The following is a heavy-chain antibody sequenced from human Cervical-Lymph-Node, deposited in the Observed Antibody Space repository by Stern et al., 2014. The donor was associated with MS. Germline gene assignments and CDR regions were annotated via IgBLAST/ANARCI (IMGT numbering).Heavy chain of an antibody. CDR2: LSSSTSTI. Sequence: EVQLVESGGGLVQPGGSLRLSCAASGFTFSSYCMNWVRQAPGKGLELISYLSSSTSTIYYADSVKGRFTVSRDNAKNSLYLQMNSLRDEDTAVYYCARDRRYGDYPYYFDHWGQGALVAVSS. J-gene: IGHJ4*02. CDR3: ARDRRYGDYPYYFDH. D-gene: IGHD4-17*01. V-gene: IGHV3-48*02. CDR1: GFTFSSYC.